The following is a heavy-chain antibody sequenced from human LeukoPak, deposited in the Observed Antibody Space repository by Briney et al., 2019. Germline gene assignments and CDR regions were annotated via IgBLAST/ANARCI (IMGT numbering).Heavy chain of an antibody. J-gene: IGHJ3*02. CDR2: INPNSGGT. CDR1: EYTFTGYY. V-gene: IGHV1-2*02. D-gene: IGHD3-22*01. CDR3: ARVLDDSGGYYFILGAFDI. Sequence: ASVKVSCKASEYTFTGYYMHWVRQAPGQGLEWMGWINPNSGGTNYAQKFQGRVTMTRDTSISTAYMELSRLRSDDTAVYYCARVLDDSGGYYFILGAFDIWGLGTMVTVSS.